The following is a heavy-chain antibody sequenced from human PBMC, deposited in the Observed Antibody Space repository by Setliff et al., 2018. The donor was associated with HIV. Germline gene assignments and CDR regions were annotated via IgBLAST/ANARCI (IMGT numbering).Heavy chain of an antibody. Sequence: ASVKVSCKASGYTFTDFYIHWVRQAPGQGLEWMGWINPNSGGTNYAQKLQGRVTMTRETSISTAYMELSRLRSDDTAVYYCARWRDSSGRATCYDSPYNWFDPWGQGTLVTVSS. CDR1: GYTFTDFY. CDR3: ARWRDSSGRATCYDSPYNWFDP. D-gene: IGHD6-19*01. J-gene: IGHJ5*02. V-gene: IGHV1-2*02. CDR2: INPNSGGT.